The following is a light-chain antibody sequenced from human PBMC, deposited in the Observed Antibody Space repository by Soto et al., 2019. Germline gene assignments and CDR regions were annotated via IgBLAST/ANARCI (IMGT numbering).Light chain of an antibody. CDR1: QSLLHRNGHNF. CDR3: MQALQTPIT. J-gene: IGKJ5*01. V-gene: IGKV2-28*01. Sequence: DIVMTQSPLSLPVTPGEPASISCKSSQSLLHRNGHNFLDWYVQKPGQSPQLLIYLGSNRASGVPDRFSGSESGTDFTLKISRVEAEDVGVYYCMQALQTPITFGQGTRLEIK. CDR2: LGS.